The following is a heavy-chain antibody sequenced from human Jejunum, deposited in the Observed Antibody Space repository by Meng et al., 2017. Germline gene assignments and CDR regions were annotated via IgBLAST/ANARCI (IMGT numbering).Heavy chain of an antibody. CDR3: VRGEFAMLARFDF. CDR1: GGYINKENW. V-gene: IGHV4-4*02. CDR2: IYNGGNT. Sequence: QVQLQESGPGRVKPSGTLSLTCAVSGGYINKENWWSWVRQSPERGLEWIGEIYNGGNTNYNPSLNRRVTMSVDESTNQMSLKLTSVTAADTAVYYCVRGEFAMLARFDFWGQGSLVTVSS. D-gene: IGHD2-2*01. J-gene: IGHJ4*02.